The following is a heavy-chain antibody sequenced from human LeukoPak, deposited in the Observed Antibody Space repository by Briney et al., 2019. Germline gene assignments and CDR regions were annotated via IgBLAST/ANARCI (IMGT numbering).Heavy chain of an antibody. J-gene: IGHJ2*01. Sequence: SETLSLTCTVSGGSISSYYWSWIRQPPGKGLEWIGYIYYSGSTNYNPPLKSRVTISVDTSKNQFSLKLSSVTAADTAVYYCARQGVIAQIWYFDLWGRGTLVTVSS. CDR3: ARQGVIAQIWYFDL. V-gene: IGHV4-59*08. D-gene: IGHD3-22*01. CDR1: GGSISSYY. CDR2: IYYSGST.